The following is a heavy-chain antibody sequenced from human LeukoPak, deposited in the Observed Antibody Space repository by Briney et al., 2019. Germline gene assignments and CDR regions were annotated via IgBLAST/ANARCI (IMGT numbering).Heavy chain of an antibody. V-gene: IGHV1-2*06. CDR2: INSNNGGE. Sequence: ASVQVSCKASGYTFTAHFIYWVRQAPGQGLEWMGQINSNNGGEKYAPKFQGRVTVLRDTSINTIYLDLTSLTSDDTAVYYCAREPYTTSSDRHEKAFDYWGQGTPVTVSS. J-gene: IGHJ4*02. CDR3: AREPYTTSSDRHEKAFDY. D-gene: IGHD6-6*01. CDR1: GYTFTAHF.